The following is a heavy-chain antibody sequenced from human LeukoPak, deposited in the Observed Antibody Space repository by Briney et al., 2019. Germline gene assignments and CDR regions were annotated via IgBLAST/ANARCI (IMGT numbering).Heavy chain of an antibody. CDR1: GFSFSDYS. D-gene: IGHD1-1*01. CDR3: ARGSADDDDKWIDP. J-gene: IGHJ5*02. Sequence: PGGSLRLSCAASGFSFSDYSMNWVRQAPGKGLEWVSYISSSPINIYYADSVRGRFTISRDNAKNSVFLQMNSLRAEDTAVYYCARGSADDDDKWIDPWGQGTLVTVSS. CDR2: ISSSPINI. V-gene: IGHV3-48*04.